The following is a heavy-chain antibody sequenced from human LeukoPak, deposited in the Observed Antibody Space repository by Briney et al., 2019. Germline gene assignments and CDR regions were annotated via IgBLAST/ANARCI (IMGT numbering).Heavy chain of an antibody. CDR2: TSGSGSST. CDR1: GFPFSDYP. D-gene: IGHD4-11*01. Sequence: PGGPLSLSCTASGFPFSDYPMNWVRQAPGKGLEWVSATSGSGSSTHYADSVKGRFTISRDNSKNTLYLQMNSLRAEDTAVYYCASRIYSNYFFDYWGQGTLVTVSS. V-gene: IGHV3-23*01. J-gene: IGHJ4*02. CDR3: ASRIYSNYFFDY.